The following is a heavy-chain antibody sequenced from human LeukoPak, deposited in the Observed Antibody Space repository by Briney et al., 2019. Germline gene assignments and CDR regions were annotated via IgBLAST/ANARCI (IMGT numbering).Heavy chain of an antibody. J-gene: IGHJ4*02. CDR2: ISCSDGSS. D-gene: IGHD3-16*02. CDR1: GFTFNSFA. Sequence: PGGSLRLSCAASGFTFNSFAMNWVRQAPGKGLEWVSSISCSDGSSHYADFVKGRFTISRDNSKNTLHLQMNSLRAEDTAVYYCAKSLGVGGYTRYKGFDQWGQGTLVTVSS. V-gene: IGHV3-23*01. CDR3: AKSLGVGGYTRYKGFDQ.